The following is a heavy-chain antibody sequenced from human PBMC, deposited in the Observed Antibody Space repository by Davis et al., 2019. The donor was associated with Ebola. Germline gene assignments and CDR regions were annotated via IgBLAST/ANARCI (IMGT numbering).Heavy chain of an antibody. V-gene: IGHV5-51*01. J-gene: IGHJ3*02. Sequence: GGSLRLSCKDSGNSFTSHWIGWVRQMPGKGLEWMGIIYTGDSDTRYSPSFRGHVTISADKSIKTAYLQWSSLKASDTAMYYCASLRRTITGMDDAFDIWGQGTMVTVSS. CDR1: GNSFTSHW. CDR2: IYTGDSDT. D-gene: IGHD1-20*01. CDR3: ASLRRTITGMDDAFDI.